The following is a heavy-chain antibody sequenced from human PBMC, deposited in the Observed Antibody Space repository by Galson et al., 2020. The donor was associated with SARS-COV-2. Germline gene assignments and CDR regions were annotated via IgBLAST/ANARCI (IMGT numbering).Heavy chain of an antibody. CDR3: ARGLGVVVVIAIREGGGWFDP. V-gene: IGHV4-34*01. CDR2: INHSGST. D-gene: IGHD2-21*01. CDR1: GGSFSGYY. Sequence: SETLSLTCAVYGGSFSGYYWSWIRQPPGKGLEWIGEINHSGSTNYNPSLKSRVTISVDTSKNQFSLKLSSVTAADTAVYYCARGLGVVVVIAIREGGGWFDPWGQGTLVTVSS. J-gene: IGHJ5*02.